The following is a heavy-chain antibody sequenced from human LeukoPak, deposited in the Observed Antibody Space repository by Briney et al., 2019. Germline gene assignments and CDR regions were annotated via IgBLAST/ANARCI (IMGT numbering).Heavy chain of an antibody. D-gene: IGHD3-10*01. J-gene: IGHJ6*03. CDR2: IIPIFGTA. V-gene: IGHV1-69*05. Sequence: SVKVSCKASGGTFSSYAISWVRQAPGQGLEWMGGIIPIFGTANYAQKFQGRVTMTRNTSISTAYMELSSLRSEDTAVYYCARGKKITMVRGVNNYYYYYMDVWGKGTTVTISS. CDR3: ARGKKITMVRGVNNYYYYYMDV. CDR1: GGTFSSYA.